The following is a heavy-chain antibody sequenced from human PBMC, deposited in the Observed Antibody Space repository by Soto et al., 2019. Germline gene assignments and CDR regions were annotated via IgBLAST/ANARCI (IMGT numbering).Heavy chain of an antibody. CDR1: GGSISSGGYY. V-gene: IGHV4-31*03. Sequence: ICTVSGGSISSGGYYWSWIRQHPGKGLEWIGYIYYSGSTYYNPSLKSRVTISVDTSKNQFSLKLSSVTAADTAVYYCARGLGREDWFDPWGQRTLVNVSS. CDR3: ARGLGREDWFDP. D-gene: IGHD2-15*01. J-gene: IGHJ5*02. CDR2: IYYSGST.